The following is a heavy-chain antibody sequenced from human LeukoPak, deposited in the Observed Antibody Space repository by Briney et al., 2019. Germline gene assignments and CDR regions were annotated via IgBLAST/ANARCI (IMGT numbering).Heavy chain of an antibody. V-gene: IGHV3-23*01. CDR2: ITTTGGNT. CDR1: GFTFSSYA. J-gene: IGHJ5*02. CDR3: AKELGFWNGYSSPINWFDP. Sequence: GGSLRLSCAASGFTFSSYAMSWVRQAPGKGLEWVSTITTTGGNTYYADSVKGRFTISRDNSKNTLYVQMNSLRAEDTAQYYCAKELGFWNGYSSPINWFDPWGQGTLVTVSS. D-gene: IGHD3-3*01.